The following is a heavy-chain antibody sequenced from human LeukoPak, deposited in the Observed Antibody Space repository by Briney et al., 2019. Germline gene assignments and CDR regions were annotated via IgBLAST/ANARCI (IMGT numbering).Heavy chain of an antibody. CDR2: IYTSGST. V-gene: IGHV4-4*07. J-gene: IGHJ4*02. CDR1: GGSISSYY. D-gene: IGHD2-2*02. Sequence: NASETLSLTCTVSGGSISSYYWSWIRQPAGKGLEWIGRIYTSGSTNYNPSLKSRVTMSVDTSKNQFSLKLSSVTAADTAVYYCARGYKSSRRIDYWGQGTLVTVSS. CDR3: ARGYKSSRRIDY.